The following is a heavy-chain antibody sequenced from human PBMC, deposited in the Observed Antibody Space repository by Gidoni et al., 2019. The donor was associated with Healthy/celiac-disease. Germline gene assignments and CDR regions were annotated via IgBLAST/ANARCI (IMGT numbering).Heavy chain of an antibody. V-gene: IGHV3-48*03. CDR1: GFTFSSYE. D-gene: IGHD2-2*01. CDR3: ASLSSTFIGSGVIDY. CDR2: ISSSGSTI. Sequence: EVQLVASGGGLGQPGGSLRLSCAAPGFTFSSYEMTWVRQAPGKGLEWVSYISSSGSTIYYADSVKGRFTISRDNAKNSLYLQMNSLRAEDTAVYYCASLSSTFIGSGVIDYWGQGTLVTVSS. J-gene: IGHJ4*02.